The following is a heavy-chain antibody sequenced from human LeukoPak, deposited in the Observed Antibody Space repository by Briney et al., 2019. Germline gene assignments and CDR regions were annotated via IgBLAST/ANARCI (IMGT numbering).Heavy chain of an antibody. J-gene: IGHJ4*02. CDR3: SRRPDGGWVDYFDY. Sequence: GGSLRLSCAASGFTFSSYAMSWVRQAPGKGLEWVSAISGSGGSTYYADSVKGRFTISRDNSKNTLYLQMNSLRAEDTAGDYLSRRPDGGWVDYFDYWGRGTLVPVS. V-gene: IGHV3-23*01. D-gene: IGHD6-19*01. CDR2: ISGSGGST. CDR1: GFTFSSYA.